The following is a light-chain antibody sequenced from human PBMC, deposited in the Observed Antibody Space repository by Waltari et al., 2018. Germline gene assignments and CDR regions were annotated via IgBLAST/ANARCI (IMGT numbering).Light chain of an antibody. V-gene: IGKV2-28*01. CDR3: MQALQTPYT. Sequence: DIVMTQSPLSLPVTPGEPASISCRSSQSLLNINGYNYLDWYLQKPGQSPQLLIFLGSNRASGVPDRFSGSALGTDFTLRISRVESEDFGIYYCMQALQTPYTFGQGTKLEIK. CDR2: LGS. CDR1: QSLLNINGYNY. J-gene: IGKJ2*01.